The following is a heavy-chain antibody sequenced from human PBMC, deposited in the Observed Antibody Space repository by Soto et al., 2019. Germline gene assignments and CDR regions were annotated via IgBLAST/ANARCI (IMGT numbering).Heavy chain of an antibody. D-gene: IGHD2-15*01. CDR2: ISPGIDIR. J-gene: IGHJ4*02. Sequence: QVQLVQSGAEVKTHGSSVKVSCKASGGTFSTYTLYWVRQAPGQGLEWMGGISPGIDIRDYAQKFQGRVTITADEPTSTVYMHLSTLISADTAVYYCAGGMCFGGRCYVDVWGQGTLVTVSS. CDR3: AGGMCFGGRCYVDV. CDR1: GGTFSTYT. V-gene: IGHV1-69*12.